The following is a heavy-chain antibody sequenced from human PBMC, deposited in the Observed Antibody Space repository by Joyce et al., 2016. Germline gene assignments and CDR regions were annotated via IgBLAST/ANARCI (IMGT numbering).Heavy chain of an antibody. V-gene: IGHV6-1*01. CDR1: GDTVSINNTT. CDR3: TRDFDY. CDR2: TYYRSKWNN. Sequence: QVQLQQSVPGLVKPSQTLSLICAFSGDTVSINNTTWNWVRQSPSRGLEWLARTYYRSKWNNEYAVSVKSRVIIKLDTSKKQFSLQLNSVTPEDTAVYYCTRDFDYWGQGTLVTVSS. J-gene: IGHJ4*02.